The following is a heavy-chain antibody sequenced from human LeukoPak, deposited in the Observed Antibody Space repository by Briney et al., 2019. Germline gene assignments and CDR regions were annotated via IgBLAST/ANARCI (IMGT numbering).Heavy chain of an antibody. CDR3: TGGPGDP. J-gene: IGHJ5*02. V-gene: IGHV3-49*04. D-gene: IGHD6-25*01. CDR2: IRSKAYGGTT. Sequence: PGRSLRLSCTASGFTFGDYAMSWVRQAPGKGLEWVGFIRSKAYGGTTEYAASVKGRFTISRDDSKSVAYLQMNSLKTEDTAVYYCTGGPGDPWGQGTLVTVSS. CDR1: GFTFGDYA.